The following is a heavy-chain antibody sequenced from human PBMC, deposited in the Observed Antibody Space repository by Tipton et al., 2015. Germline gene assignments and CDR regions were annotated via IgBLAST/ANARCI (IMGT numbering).Heavy chain of an antibody. Sequence: TLSLTCSVSSDSISKYYWSWIRQPPGKELEWIGYIQYSGSTYYNPSLKSRVTISVDASKNQFSLKLRSVTAADTAVYYCARVGSGSYWGYFDYWGQGTMVTVSS. CDR2: IQYSGST. CDR3: ARVGSGSYWGYFDY. J-gene: IGHJ4*02. CDR1: SDSISKYY. D-gene: IGHD2-21*01. V-gene: IGHV4-59*08.